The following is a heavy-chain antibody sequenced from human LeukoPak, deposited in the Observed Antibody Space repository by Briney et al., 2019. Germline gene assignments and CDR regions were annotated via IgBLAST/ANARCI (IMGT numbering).Heavy chain of an antibody. D-gene: IGHD2-2*01. CDR2: IYYSGST. Sequence: SETLSLTXTVSGGSIRSSSYYWGWIRQPPGKGLDWIGSIYYSGSTYYNPSLKSRVTISVDTSKNQFSLKLSSVTAADTAVYYCARKGGDIVVVPAASNWFDPWGQGTLVTVSS. CDR1: GGSIRSSSYY. J-gene: IGHJ5*02. CDR3: ARKGGDIVVVPAASNWFDP. V-gene: IGHV4-39*01.